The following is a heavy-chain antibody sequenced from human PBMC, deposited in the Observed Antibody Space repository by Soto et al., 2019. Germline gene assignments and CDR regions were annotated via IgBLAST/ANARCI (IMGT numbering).Heavy chain of an antibody. J-gene: IGHJ2*01. V-gene: IGHV4-59*01. CDR3: AEEGRFSGWFDL. CDR2: IYNSGST. Sequence: QVQLQESGPGLVKPSETLSLTCTVSGGSISSYFWSWLRQPPGKGLEWLGYIYNSGSTNYNPSLKSRVTISVDTSKNQFSLKLTSVTAADTAVYYCAEEGRFSGWFDLWGRGTLVTVSS. D-gene: IGHD6-19*01. CDR1: GGSISSYF.